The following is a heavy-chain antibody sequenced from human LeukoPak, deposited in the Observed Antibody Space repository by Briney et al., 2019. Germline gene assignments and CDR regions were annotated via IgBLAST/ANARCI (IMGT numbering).Heavy chain of an antibody. V-gene: IGHV3-66*02. CDR2: IYSDGVT. D-gene: IGHD3-10*01. Sequence: GGSLRLSCAASGFTVSDNYMSWVRQAPGRGLEWVSLIYSDGVTYYGDSVKGRFTISRDNSKNTLYLQMNSLTHEDTAVYYCARDRAGTQTWVEFDSWGQGTLVTVSS. CDR1: GFTVSDNY. CDR3: ARDRAGTQTWVEFDS. J-gene: IGHJ5*01.